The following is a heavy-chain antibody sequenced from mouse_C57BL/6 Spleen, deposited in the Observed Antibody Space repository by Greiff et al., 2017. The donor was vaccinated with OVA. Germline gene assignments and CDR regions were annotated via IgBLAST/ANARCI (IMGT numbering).Heavy chain of an antibody. D-gene: IGHD1-1*01. CDR1: GYTFTDYY. CDR3: ARALFTTVVAPYAMDY. Sequence: VQLQQSGPELVKPGASVKISCKASGYTFTDYYMNWVKQSHGKSLEWIGDITPNNGGTSYNQKFKGKATLTVDKSSSTAYMELRSLTSEESAVYYCARALFTTVVAPYAMDYWGQGTSGTVPS. CDR2: ITPNNGGT. J-gene: IGHJ4*01. V-gene: IGHV1-26*01.